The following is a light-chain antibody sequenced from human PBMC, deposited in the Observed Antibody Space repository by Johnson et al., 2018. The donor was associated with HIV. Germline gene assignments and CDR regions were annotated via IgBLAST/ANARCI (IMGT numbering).Light chain of an antibody. CDR3: GTWDSSLSAYA. CDR1: SSNIGNNY. V-gene: IGLV1-51*02. J-gene: IGLJ1*01. Sequence: HSVLTQPPSVSAAPGQKVTISCSGSSSNIGNNYVSWYQQLPGTAPKLLIYENNKRPSGVPDRFSDSKSGTSATLGITGLQTGDEADYYCGTWDSSLSAYAFGTGTKVTVL. CDR2: ENN.